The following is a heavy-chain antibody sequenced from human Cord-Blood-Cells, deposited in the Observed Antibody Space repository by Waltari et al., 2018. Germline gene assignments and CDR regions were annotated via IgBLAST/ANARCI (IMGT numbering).Heavy chain of an antibody. CDR2: LRYDGSNK. CDR3: AKERGRFSYAFDI. Sequence: QVQLVESGGGVVQPGGSLRLSCAASGFTFSSYGMHWVRQAPGKGLEWVAFLRYDGSNKYYADIGKGRFTISRDNSKNTLYLQMNSLRAEDTAVYYCAKERGRFSYAFDIWGQGTMVTVSS. J-gene: IGHJ3*02. D-gene: IGHD3-3*01. CDR1: GFTFSSYG. V-gene: IGHV3-30*02.